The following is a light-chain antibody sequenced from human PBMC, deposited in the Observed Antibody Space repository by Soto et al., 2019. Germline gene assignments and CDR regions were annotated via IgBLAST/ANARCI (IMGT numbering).Light chain of an antibody. CDR1: QSVSSSY. V-gene: IGKV3-20*01. CDR3: QQYGSSIT. Sequence: EIVLTQSPGTLSLSPGERATLSCRASQSVSSSYLAWYQQKPGQAPRLLIYGASSRATGIPDRFSGSGSGTDLTLTISRLEPEDFAVYYCQQYGSSITFGQGTRLESK. J-gene: IGKJ5*01. CDR2: GAS.